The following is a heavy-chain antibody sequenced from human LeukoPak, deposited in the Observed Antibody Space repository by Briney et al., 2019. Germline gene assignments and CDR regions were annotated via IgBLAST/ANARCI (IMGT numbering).Heavy chain of an antibody. J-gene: IGHJ4*02. V-gene: IGHV3-53*01. Sequence: GGSLRLSCAASGFTVTTNYMSWVRQAPGKGLEWVSVIYSGGITYYADSVKGRFTISRDNSKNTLDLQMNSLRAEDTAVYYCAKEELAAAGRYLDSWGQGTLVTVSP. CDR1: GFTVTTNY. CDR2: IYSGGIT. D-gene: IGHD6-13*01. CDR3: AKEELAAAGRYLDS.